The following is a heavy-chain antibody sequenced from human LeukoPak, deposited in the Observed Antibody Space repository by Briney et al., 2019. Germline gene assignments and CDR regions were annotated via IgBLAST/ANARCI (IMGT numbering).Heavy chain of an antibody. Sequence: SETLSLTCTVSGGSISSYYWSWIRQSAGKGLEWIGRIYTSGSTYYNPSLKSRVSMSVDTSKNQFSPKLSSVTAADTAVYYCARPRGIGGRNWFDPWGQGTLVTVSS. V-gene: IGHV4-4*07. CDR2: IYTSGST. J-gene: IGHJ5*02. CDR1: GGSISSYY. D-gene: IGHD1-26*01. CDR3: ARPRGIGGRNWFDP.